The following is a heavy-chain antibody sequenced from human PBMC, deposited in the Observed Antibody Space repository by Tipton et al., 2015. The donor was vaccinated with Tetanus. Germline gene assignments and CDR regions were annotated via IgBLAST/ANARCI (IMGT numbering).Heavy chain of an antibody. J-gene: IGHJ4*02. D-gene: IGHD2-15*01. CDR3: AREADCSGGSCFSGDFDN. CDR1: GFIFSSYG. Sequence: SGFIFSSYGIHRVRQAPGKGLEWVAVPWYDGTDKYYADSVKGRFTISRDNSKNTLYLQMNSLRAEDTAVYYCAREADCSGGSCFSGDFDNWGQGTQVTVSS. V-gene: IGHV3-33*01. CDR2: PWYDGTDK.